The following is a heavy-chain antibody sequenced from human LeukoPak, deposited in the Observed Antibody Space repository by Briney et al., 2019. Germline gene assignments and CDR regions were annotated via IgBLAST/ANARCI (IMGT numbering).Heavy chain of an antibody. CDR3: ASDSPYYGMDV. Sequence: PGGSLRLSCAASGFTFSTYSMNWVRQAPGKGLECISSISSSGAYIYYADSVKGRFTISRDNAKKSPYLQMSGLRVEDTAVYHCASDSPYYGMDVWGQGTTVTVSS. CDR2: ISSSGAYI. V-gene: IGHV3-21*01. CDR1: GFTFSTYS. J-gene: IGHJ6*02.